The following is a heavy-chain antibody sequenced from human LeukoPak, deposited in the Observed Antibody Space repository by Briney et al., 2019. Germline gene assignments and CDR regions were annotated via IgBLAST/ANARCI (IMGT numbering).Heavy chain of an antibody. J-gene: IGHJ4*02. CDR2: ISGSGGST. V-gene: IGHV3-23*01. Sequence: GGSLRLSCAASGFTFSSYAMSWVRQAPGKGLEWVSAISGSGGSTYYADSVKGRFTISRDNSKNTLYLQMNSLRAEDTAVYYCAKDFHSSGYYFEFWTFDYWGQGTLDTVSS. D-gene: IGHD3-22*01. CDR3: AKDFHSSGYYFEFWTFDY. CDR1: GFTFSSYA.